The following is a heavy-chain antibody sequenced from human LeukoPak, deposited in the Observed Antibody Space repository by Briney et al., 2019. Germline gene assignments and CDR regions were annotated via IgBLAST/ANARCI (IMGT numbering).Heavy chain of an antibody. D-gene: IGHD1-26*01. V-gene: IGHV3-48*02. Sequence: PGGSLRLSCAASGFTFSSYGMTWVRQAPGKGLEWVSYISSSSSTIYYADSVKGRFTISRDNAKNSVYLQMNSLKNEDTAVYYCVTEVSGSFPTWGQGTLVTVSS. CDR1: GFTFSSYG. CDR3: VTEVSGSFPT. CDR2: ISSSSSTI. J-gene: IGHJ4*02.